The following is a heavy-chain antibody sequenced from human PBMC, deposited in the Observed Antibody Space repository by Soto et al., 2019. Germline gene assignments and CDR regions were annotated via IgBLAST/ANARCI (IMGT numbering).Heavy chain of an antibody. CDR3: ARAGDSSGYSDY. V-gene: IGHV4-34*01. D-gene: IGHD3-22*01. CDR1: GGSFSGYY. J-gene: IGHJ4*02. CDR2: VNQSGTT. Sequence: QVQLQQWGAGLLKPSETLSLTCAVYGGSFSGYYWTWIRQPPGKGLEGIGEVNQSGTTNYNPSLKSRVTTSVDTSKNQFSLKLSSVTAADTAVYYCARAGDSSGYSDYWGQGIMVTVSS.